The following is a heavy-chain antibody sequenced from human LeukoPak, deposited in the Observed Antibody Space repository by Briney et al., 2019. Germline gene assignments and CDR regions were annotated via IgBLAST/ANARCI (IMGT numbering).Heavy chain of an antibody. V-gene: IGHV4-4*07. D-gene: IGHD2-2*02. CDR1: GGSISSYY. CDR3: ARVGRRYCSSTSCYTGY. J-gene: IGHJ4*02. CDR2: IYTSGST. Sequence: PSETLSLTCTVSGGSISSYYWSWIRQPAGKGLEWIGRIYTSGSTNYNPSLKSRVTISVDTSKNQFSLKLSSVTAADTAVYYCARVGRRYCSSTSCYTGYWGQGTLVTVSS.